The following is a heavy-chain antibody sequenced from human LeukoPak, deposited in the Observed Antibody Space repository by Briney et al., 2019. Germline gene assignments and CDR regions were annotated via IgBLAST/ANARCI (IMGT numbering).Heavy chain of an antibody. CDR3: ARKRGRIAVAGDAFDI. CDR1: GGSISSSSYY. J-gene: IGHJ3*02. D-gene: IGHD6-19*01. Sequence: SETLSLTCTVSGGSISSSSYYWGWIRQPPGKGLEWLGCIYYSGSTYYNPSLKSRVTISVDTSKNQFSLKLSSVTAADTAVYYCARKRGRIAVAGDAFDIWGQGTMVTVSS. CDR2: IYYSGST. V-gene: IGHV4-39*01.